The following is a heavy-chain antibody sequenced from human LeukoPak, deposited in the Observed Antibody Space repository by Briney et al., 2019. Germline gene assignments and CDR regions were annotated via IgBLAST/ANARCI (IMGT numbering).Heavy chain of an antibody. V-gene: IGHV1-18*01. CDR2: ISTYYGDT. D-gene: IGHD3-10*01. CDR3: ATAYGSQSSPEF. CDR1: GYTFTSYA. Sequence: ASVKVSCTASGYTFTSYAMNWVRQAPGQGLEWMGWISTYYGDTKYAQNVHGRVTLTRDTSTSTAYMELRSLTTDDTAVYYCATAYGSQSSPEFWGQGTLVTVSS. J-gene: IGHJ4*02.